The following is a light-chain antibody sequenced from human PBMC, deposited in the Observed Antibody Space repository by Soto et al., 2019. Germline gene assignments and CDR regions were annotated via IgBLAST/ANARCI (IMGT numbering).Light chain of an antibody. J-gene: IGKJ4*01. V-gene: IGKV1-13*02. CDR1: QVIGSR. CDR2: DAS. Sequence: GDRVTITCRASQVIGSRLAWYQQKPVKPPNLLIYDASSLESGVPSRFTGSGSGTEFTLPISSLQPDAFATYYCQQFHGIPLTFGGGTRVEIK. CDR3: QQFHGIPLT.